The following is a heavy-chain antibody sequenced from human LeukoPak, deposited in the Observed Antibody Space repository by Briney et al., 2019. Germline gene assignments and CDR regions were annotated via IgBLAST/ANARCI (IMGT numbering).Heavy chain of an antibody. CDR2: INPNSGGT. Sequence: ASVKVSCKASGYTFTGYYMHWVRQAPGQGLEWMGWINPNSGGTNYAQKFQGWVTMTRDTSISTAYMELSRLRSDDTAVYYCARTTYYYDGSGYYYYYYGMDVWGQGTTVTVSS. J-gene: IGHJ6*02. CDR3: ARTTYYYDGSGYYYYYYGMDV. V-gene: IGHV1-2*04. CDR1: GYTFTGYY. D-gene: IGHD3-22*01.